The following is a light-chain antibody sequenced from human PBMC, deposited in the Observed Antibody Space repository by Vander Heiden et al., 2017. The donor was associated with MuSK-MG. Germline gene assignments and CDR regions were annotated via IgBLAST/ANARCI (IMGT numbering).Light chain of an antibody. J-gene: IGKJ2*02. CDR2: AAS. CDR1: QSISAN. V-gene: IGKV1-39*01. Sequence: DIQMTQSPSSLSASVGDRVTITCQSSQSISANLNWYQHQPGKAPKILIYAASSLQSGVPSRFSGSGSGTDFTLTITSLQPEDFASYFCQQSFSAPCTFGQGTRLEIK. CDR3: QQSFSAPCT.